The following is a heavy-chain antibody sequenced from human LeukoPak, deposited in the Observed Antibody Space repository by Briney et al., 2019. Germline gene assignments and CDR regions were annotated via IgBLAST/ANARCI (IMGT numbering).Heavy chain of an antibody. J-gene: IGHJ4*02. Sequence: QPGGSLRLSCAASGFTFSSYAMSWVRQAPGKGLEWVAVISYDGSNKHYADSVKGRFTISRDNSKNTLYLQMNSLRAEDTAVYYCARGGGYSYGSFDYWGQGTLVTVSS. CDR2: ISYDGSNK. CDR3: ARGGGYSYGSFDY. V-gene: IGHV3-30*03. CDR1: GFTFSSYA. D-gene: IGHD5-18*01.